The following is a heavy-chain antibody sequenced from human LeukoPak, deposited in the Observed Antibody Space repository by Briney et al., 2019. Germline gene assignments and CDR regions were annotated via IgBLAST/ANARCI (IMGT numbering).Heavy chain of an antibody. CDR3: ASSSSWPPDFYFDY. CDR1: GGSISSHY. J-gene: IGHJ4*02. D-gene: IGHD6-13*01. CDR2: IYYSGST. V-gene: IGHV4-59*11. Sequence: PSETLSLTCTVSGGSISSHYWSWIRQPPGKGLEWIGYIYYSGSTNYNPSLKSRVTISVDTSKNQFSLKLSSVTAVDTAVYYCASSSSWPPDFYFDYWGQGTLVTVSS.